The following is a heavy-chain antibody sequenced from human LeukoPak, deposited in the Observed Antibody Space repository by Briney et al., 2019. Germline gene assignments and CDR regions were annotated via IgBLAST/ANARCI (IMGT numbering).Heavy chain of an antibody. J-gene: IGHJ6*03. CDR1: GYTFTSYD. Sequence: ASVKVSCKASGYTFTSYDINWVRQATGQGLEWMGWMNPNSGNTGYAQKFQGRVTMTRNTSISTAHMKLSSLRSEDTAVYYCARGNGRQQLASKYMDVWGKGTTVTVSS. D-gene: IGHD6-13*01. V-gene: IGHV1-8*01. CDR2: MNPNSGNT. CDR3: ARGNGRQQLASKYMDV.